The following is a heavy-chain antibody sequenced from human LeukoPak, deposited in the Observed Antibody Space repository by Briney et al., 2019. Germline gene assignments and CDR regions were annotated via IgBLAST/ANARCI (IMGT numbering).Heavy chain of an antibody. CDR1: GGSISSYY. Sequence: SETLSLTCTVSGGSISSYYWSWIRQPAGKGLEWIGRIYTSGSTNYNPSLKSRVTMSVDTSKNQYSLKLSSVTAADTAVYYCARVSVHGYSYGFDYWGQGTLVTVSS. CDR2: IYTSGST. V-gene: IGHV4-4*07. CDR3: ARVSVHGYSYGFDY. J-gene: IGHJ4*02. D-gene: IGHD5-18*01.